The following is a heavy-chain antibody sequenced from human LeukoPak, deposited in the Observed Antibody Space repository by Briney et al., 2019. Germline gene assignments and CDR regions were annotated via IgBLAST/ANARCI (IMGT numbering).Heavy chain of an antibody. CDR2: IYHSGST. V-gene: IGHV4-30-2*01. J-gene: IGHJ3*02. CDR1: GGSISSGGYY. CDR3: ARVLGYCSSTRCQGAFDI. D-gene: IGHD2-2*01. Sequence: SSQTLSLTCTVSGGSISSGGYYWSWIRQPPGKGLEWIGYIYHSGSTYYNPSLKSRVTISVDRSKNQFSLKLSSVTAADTAVYYCARVLGYCSSTRCQGAFDIWGQGTMVTVSS.